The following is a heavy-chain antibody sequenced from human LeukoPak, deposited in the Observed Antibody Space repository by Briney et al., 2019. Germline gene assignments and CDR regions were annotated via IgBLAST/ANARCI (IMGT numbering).Heavy chain of an antibody. CDR2: IYYSGST. CDR1: GGSISSYY. D-gene: IGHD6-19*01. Sequence: SETLSLTCTVSGGSISSYYWSWIRQPPGKGLEWIGDIYYSGSTNYNPSLKSRVTISVDTSKNQFSLKLSSVTAADTAVYYCARGRIAVAGTKNYFGYWGQGTLDTVSS. J-gene: IGHJ4*02. V-gene: IGHV4-59*01. CDR3: ARGRIAVAGTKNYFGY.